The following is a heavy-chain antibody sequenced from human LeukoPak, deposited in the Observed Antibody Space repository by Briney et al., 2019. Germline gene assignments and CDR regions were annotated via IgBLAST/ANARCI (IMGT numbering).Heavy chain of an antibody. V-gene: IGHV3-9*01. CDR1: GFTFEAYA. CDR2: ISWNSGSI. J-gene: IGHJ3*02. CDR3: ARTPSGDSSGYYTDSFNI. D-gene: IGHD3-22*01. Sequence: GGSLRLSCAASGFTFEAYAMHWVRRAPGKGLEWVSGISWNSGSIGYADSVKGRFTISRDNAKNSLNLQMNSLRAEDTALYYCARTPSGDSSGYYTDSFNIWGQGTMVTVSS.